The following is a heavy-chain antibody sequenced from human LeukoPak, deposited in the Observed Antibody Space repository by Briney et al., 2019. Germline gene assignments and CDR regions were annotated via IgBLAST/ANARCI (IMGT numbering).Heavy chain of an antibody. CDR1: GDSISSDGHS. CDR2: IYHSGAA. V-gene: IGHV4-30-4*07. D-gene: IGHD1-26*01. J-gene: IGHJ4*02. CDR3: VRGVGGEYFYFDR. Sequence: SETLSLTCGVSGDSISSDGHSWSWLRQPPGKGLEWVGYIYHSGAACHNPSLKSRLALSVDTSNNQFSLRLRSVTAADTAVYYCVRGVGGEYFYFDRWGQGALVTVSA.